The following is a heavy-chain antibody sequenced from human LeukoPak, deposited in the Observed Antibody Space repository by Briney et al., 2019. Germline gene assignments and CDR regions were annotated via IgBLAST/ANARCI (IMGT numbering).Heavy chain of an antibody. CDR1: GGSISSGGYS. Sequence: SQTLSLTCAVSGGSISSGGYSWSWIRQHPGKGLEWIGYIYYSGSTYYNPSLKSRVTISVDTSKNQFSLKLSSVTAADTAVYYCARDPSGIAALGGIWGQGTMVTVSS. D-gene: IGHD6-13*01. CDR2: IYYSGST. CDR3: ARDPSGIAALGGI. V-gene: IGHV4-31*11. J-gene: IGHJ3*02.